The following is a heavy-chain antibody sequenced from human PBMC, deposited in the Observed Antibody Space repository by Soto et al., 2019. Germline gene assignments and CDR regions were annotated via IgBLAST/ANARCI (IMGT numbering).Heavy chain of an antibody. V-gene: IGHV4-31*03. Sequence: SETLSLTCTVSGGSISSGGYYWSWIRQHPGKGLEWIGYIYYSGSTYYNPSLKSRVTISVDTSKNQFSLKLSSVTAADTAVYYCARIREYDFPSYYYYYYMDVWGKGTTVTVSS. J-gene: IGHJ6*03. CDR2: IYYSGST. D-gene: IGHD3-3*01. CDR1: GGSISSGGYY. CDR3: ARIREYDFPSYYYYYYMDV.